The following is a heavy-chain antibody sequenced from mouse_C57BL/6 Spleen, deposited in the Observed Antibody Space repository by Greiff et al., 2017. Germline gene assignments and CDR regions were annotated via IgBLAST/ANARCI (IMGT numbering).Heavy chain of an antibody. CDR3: ARDRNYGYYFDY. CDR1: GFTFSDYG. Sequence: DVKLVESGGGLVKPGGSLKLSCAASGFTFSDYGLHWVRQAPEKGLEWVAYISSGSSTIYYADTVKGRFTISRDNAKNTLFLQMTSLRSEDTAMYYCARDRNYGYYFDYWGQGTTRTVSS. V-gene: IGHV5-17*01. CDR2: ISSGSSTI. J-gene: IGHJ2*01. D-gene: IGHD2-5*01.